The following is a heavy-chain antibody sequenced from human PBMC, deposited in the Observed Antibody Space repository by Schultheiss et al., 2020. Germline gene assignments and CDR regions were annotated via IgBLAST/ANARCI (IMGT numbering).Heavy chain of an antibody. V-gene: IGHV3-30*03. CDR2: ISYDGSNK. Sequence: GGSLRLSCAASGFTFSSYWMNWVRQAPGKGLEWVAVISYDGSNKYYADSVKGRFTISRDNAKNTLYLQMNSLRAEDTAVYYCARAGSSSSAFDYWGQGTLVTVSS. CDR3: ARAGSSSSAFDY. J-gene: IGHJ4*02. CDR1: GFTFSSYW. D-gene: IGHD6-13*01.